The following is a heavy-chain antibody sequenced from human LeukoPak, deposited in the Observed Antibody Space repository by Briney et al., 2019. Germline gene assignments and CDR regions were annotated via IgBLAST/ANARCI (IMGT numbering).Heavy chain of an antibody. CDR1: GGTFSSYA. V-gene: IGHV1-69*13. J-gene: IGHJ2*01. CDR3: ARENIVVVPAAIIRNWYFDL. D-gene: IGHD2-2*02. Sequence: SVKVSCKASGGTFSSYAISWVRQAPGQGLEWMGGIIPIFGTANYAQKFQGRVTITADESTSTAYMELSSLRSEDTAVYYCARENIVVVPAAIIRNWYFDLWGRGTLVTVSS. CDR2: IIPIFGTA.